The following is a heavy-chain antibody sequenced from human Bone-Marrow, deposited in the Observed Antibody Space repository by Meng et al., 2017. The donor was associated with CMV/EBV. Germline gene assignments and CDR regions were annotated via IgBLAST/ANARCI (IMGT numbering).Heavy chain of an antibody. CDR1: GGSISSSSYY. J-gene: IGHJ4*02. D-gene: IGHD2-2*02. Sequence: SETLSLTCTVSGGSISSSSYYWGWIRQPPGKGLEWIGSIYYSGSTNYNPSLKSRVTISVDTSKNQFSLKLNSVTAADTAVYYCARGCSSTSCYTAFDYWGQGTLVTVSS. CDR2: IYYSGST. V-gene: IGHV4-39*07. CDR3: ARGCSSTSCYTAFDY.